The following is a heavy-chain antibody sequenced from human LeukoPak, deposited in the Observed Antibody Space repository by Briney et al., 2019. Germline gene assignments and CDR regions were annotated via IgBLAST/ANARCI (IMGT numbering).Heavy chain of an antibody. V-gene: IGHV3-33*08. D-gene: IGHD1-26*01. CDR3: ARDGDGSYYVWGNAFDI. CDR2: IWYDGSNK. CDR1: GFTFSSYA. Sequence: PGGSLRLSCAASGFTFSSYAMSWVRQAPGKGLEWVAVIWYDGSNKYYADSVKGRFTISRDNSKNTLYLQMNSLRAEDTAVYYCARDGDGSYYVWGNAFDIWGQGTMVTVSS. J-gene: IGHJ3*02.